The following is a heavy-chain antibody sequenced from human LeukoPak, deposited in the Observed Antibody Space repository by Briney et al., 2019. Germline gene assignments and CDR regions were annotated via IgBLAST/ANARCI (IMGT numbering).Heavy chain of an antibody. J-gene: IGHJ6*02. D-gene: IGHD3-10*01. CDR2: IHYSGSA. V-gene: IGHV4-59*01. CDR1: GGSISGWY. Sequence: SETLSLTCAVSGGSISGWYWSWVRQPPGKGLEWIGNIHYSGSANYNPSLRSRVTISVDTSKTQFSLRLTSVTAADTAVYYCARDTWKAYFDSGTYQTTYYGMDFWGQGTTVTVSS. CDR3: ARDTWKAYFDSGTYQTTYYGMDF.